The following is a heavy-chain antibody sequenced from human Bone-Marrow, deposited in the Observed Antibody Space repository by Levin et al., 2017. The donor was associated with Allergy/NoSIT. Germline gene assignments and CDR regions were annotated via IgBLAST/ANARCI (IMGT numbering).Heavy chain of an antibody. CDR3: ARAIGTYYNWYFDL. J-gene: IGHJ2*01. Sequence: SGGSLRLSCVASGFTISSNYMTWVRQAPGKGLEWVSVIYSGDYTYYADSVKVRFTLSRDSSENMVFLQMNNLRADDTGVYYCARAIGTYYNWYFDLWGRGTLVTVSS. CDR1: GFTISSNY. CDR2: IYSGDYT. D-gene: IGHD1-26*01. V-gene: IGHV3-53*01.